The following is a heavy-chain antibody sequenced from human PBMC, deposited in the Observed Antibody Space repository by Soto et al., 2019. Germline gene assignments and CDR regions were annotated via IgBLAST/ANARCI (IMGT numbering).Heavy chain of an antibody. V-gene: IGHV3-48*03. Sequence: GGSLILSCVASGFTFSSYSMVWVRQAPGKGLEWVSYIFTTGTTIYYADSVKGRFAVSRDNAKNSVFLLLNSLRAEDTAVYYCARDKDWAFDYWGQGTPVTVSS. CDR3: ARDKDWAFDY. J-gene: IGHJ4*02. D-gene: IGHD3-9*01. CDR1: GFTFSSYS. CDR2: IFTTGTTI.